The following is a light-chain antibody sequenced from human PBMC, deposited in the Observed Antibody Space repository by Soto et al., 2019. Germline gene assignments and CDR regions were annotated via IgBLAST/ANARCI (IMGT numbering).Light chain of an antibody. V-gene: IGLV1-51*01. CDR1: SSNIGSAY. CDR3: ATWDTSLYSFV. J-gene: IGLJ2*01. Sequence: QSVLTQPPSVSAAPGQKVTISCSGSSSNIGSAYVSWYQQLPGTAPKFLLYDNNKRPSGIPDRFSVAKSGKSATLGITGLQTGDEADYYCATWDTSLYSFVFGGGTKLTVL. CDR2: DNN.